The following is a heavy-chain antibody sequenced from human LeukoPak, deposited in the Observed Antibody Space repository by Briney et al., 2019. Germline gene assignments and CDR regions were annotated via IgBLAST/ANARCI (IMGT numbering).Heavy chain of an antibody. J-gene: IGHJ4*02. Sequence: KPSETLSLTCAVYGGSFSGYYWSWIRQPPGKGLEWIGEINHSGSTNYNPSLKSRVTISVDTSKNQFSLHLKSVTPEDTAVYYCARGNWNDLDLEYWGQGTLVTVSS. CDR3: ARGNWNDLDLEY. D-gene: IGHD1-1*01. CDR1: GGSFSGYY. CDR2: INHSGST. V-gene: IGHV4-34*01.